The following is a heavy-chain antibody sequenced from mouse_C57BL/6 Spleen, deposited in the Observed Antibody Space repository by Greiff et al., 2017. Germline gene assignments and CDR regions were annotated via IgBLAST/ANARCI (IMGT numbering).Heavy chain of an antibody. D-gene: IGHD2-3*01. CDR1: GYTFTDYN. CDR2: INPNNGGT. J-gene: IGHJ4*01. V-gene: IGHV1-22*01. Sequence: EVKLQESGPELVKPGASVKMSCKASGYTFTDYNMHWVKQSHGKSLEWIGYINPNNGGTSYNQKFKGKATLTVNKSSSTAYMELRSLTSEDSAVYYCARWLLRGYYAMDYWGQGTSVTVSS. CDR3: ARWLLRGYYAMDY.